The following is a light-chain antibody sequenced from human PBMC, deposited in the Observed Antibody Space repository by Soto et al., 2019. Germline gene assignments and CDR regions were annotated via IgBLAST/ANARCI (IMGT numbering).Light chain of an antibody. CDR2: GAS. CDR1: QSVSSSY. CDR3: QQYGSSPT. J-gene: IGKJ4*01. Sequence: EIVLTQSPGTLSLSPGERATLSCRASQSVSSSYLAWYQQKPGQAPRLLIYGASSRATGIPDRFSGSGSGTGFTLTISRLEPEDFAVYYCQQYGSSPTFGGGTKVEIK. V-gene: IGKV3-20*01.